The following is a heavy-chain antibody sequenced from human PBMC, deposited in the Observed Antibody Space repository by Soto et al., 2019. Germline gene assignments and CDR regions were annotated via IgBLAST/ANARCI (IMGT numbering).Heavy chain of an antibody. CDR3: AKEGSGSYLHHYGMDV. CDR2: ISYDGSNK. CDR1: GFTFSSYG. V-gene: IGHV3-30*18. Sequence: GGSLRLSCAASGFTFSSYGMHWVRQAPGKGLEWVAVISYDGSNKYYADSVKGRFTISRDNSKNTLYLQMNSLRAEDTAVYYCAKEGSGSYLHHYGMDVWGQGTTVTVSS. D-gene: IGHD1-26*01. J-gene: IGHJ6*02.